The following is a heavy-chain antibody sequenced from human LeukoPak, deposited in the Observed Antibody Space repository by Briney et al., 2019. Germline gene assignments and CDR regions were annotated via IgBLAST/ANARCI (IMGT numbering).Heavy chain of an antibody. Sequence: SETLSLTCTVSGGSISSYYWSWIRQPAGKGLEWIGRIYTSGSTNYNPSLKSRVTMSVDTSKNQFSLKLSSVTAADTAVYYCARDRRYCSGGSCYNYFDYWGQGTLVTVSS. D-gene: IGHD2-15*01. CDR3: ARDRRYCSGGSCYNYFDY. J-gene: IGHJ4*02. V-gene: IGHV4-4*07. CDR2: IYTSGST. CDR1: GGSISSYY.